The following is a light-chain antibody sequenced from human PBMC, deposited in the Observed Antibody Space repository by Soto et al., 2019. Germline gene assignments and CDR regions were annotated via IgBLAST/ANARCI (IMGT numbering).Light chain of an antibody. Sequence: DIVLTQSPGTLSLSLGERGTLSGRASQSVGTNRLAWYQQKPGQGPTLLIYAASSRATGVPDRFSGSGSGTDFTLTISRLEPEDFAVYYCQQYGSSPWTFGQGTKVDIK. J-gene: IGKJ1*01. CDR1: QSVGTNR. V-gene: IGKV3-20*01. CDR2: AAS. CDR3: QQYGSSPWT.